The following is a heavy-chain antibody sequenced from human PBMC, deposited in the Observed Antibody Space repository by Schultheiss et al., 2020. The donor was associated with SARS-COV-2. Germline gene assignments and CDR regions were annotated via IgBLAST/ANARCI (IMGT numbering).Heavy chain of an antibody. CDR3: AREEWGRADYDFWSGYYSRAEGLEFDP. Sequence: ASVKVSCKASGYTFTSYGISWVRQAPGQGLEWMGWISAYNGNTNYAQKHQGRVTMTTDTSTSTAYMELRSLRSDDTAVYYCAREEWGRADYDFWSGYYSRAEGLEFDPWGQGTLVTVSS. V-gene: IGHV1-18*01. D-gene: IGHD3-3*01. CDR2: ISAYNGNT. J-gene: IGHJ5*02. CDR1: GYTFTSYG.